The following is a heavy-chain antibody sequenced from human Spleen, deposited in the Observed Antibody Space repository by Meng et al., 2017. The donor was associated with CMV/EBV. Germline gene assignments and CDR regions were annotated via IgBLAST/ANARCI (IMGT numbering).Heavy chain of an antibody. CDR2: INSDGSST. J-gene: IGHJ6*02. CDR1: GFTFSSYW. V-gene: IGHV3-74*01. CDR3: ARVDIVVVPAAQDYYYYYGMDV. D-gene: IGHD2-2*01. Sequence: GESLKISCAASGFTFSSYWMHWVRQAPGKGLVWVSRINSDGSSTSYADSVKGRFTISRDNAKNTLYLQMNSLRAEDTAVYYCARVDIVVVPAAQDYYYYYGMDVWGQGTTVTVSS.